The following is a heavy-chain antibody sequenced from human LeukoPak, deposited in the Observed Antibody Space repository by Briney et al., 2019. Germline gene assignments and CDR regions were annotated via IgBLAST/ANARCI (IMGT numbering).Heavy chain of an antibody. V-gene: IGHV5-51*01. Sequence: GESLKISCKGSGYSFTSYWIGWVRQMPGKGLEWMGIIYPGDSDTRYSPSFQGQVTISADKSISTAYLQWSSLKASDTAMYYCARHTYSSGWWGPLMDVWGQGTTVTVSS. J-gene: IGHJ6*02. CDR3: ARHTYSSGWWGPLMDV. CDR1: GYSFTSYW. D-gene: IGHD6-19*01. CDR2: IYPGDSDT.